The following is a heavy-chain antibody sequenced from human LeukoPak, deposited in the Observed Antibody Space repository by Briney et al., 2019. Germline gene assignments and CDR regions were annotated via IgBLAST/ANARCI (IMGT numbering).Heavy chain of an antibody. CDR3: ARGIAAAGTGDY. J-gene: IGHJ4*02. CDR1: GGSISSYY. Sequence: SETLSLXCTVSGGSISSYYWSWIRQPPGKGLEWIGYIYYSGSTNYNPSLKSRVTISVDTSKNQFSLKLSSVTAADTAVYYCARGIAAAGTGDYWGQGTLVTVSS. CDR2: IYYSGST. V-gene: IGHV4-59*01. D-gene: IGHD6-13*01.